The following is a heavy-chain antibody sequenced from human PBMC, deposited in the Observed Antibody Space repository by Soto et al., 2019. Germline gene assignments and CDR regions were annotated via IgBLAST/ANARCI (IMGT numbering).Heavy chain of an antibody. CDR3: AEDRDSYGSVYYFDY. Sequence: GGSLRLSCAASGFTFSSYGMHWVRQAPGKGLEWVAVISYDGRNIYYADSVKGRFTISRDNSKNTLYLQMNSLRAEDTAVYYCAEDRDSYGSVYYFDYWGQGTLVTVSS. J-gene: IGHJ4*02. V-gene: IGHV3-30*18. D-gene: IGHD3-10*01. CDR2: ISYDGRNI. CDR1: GFTFSSYG.